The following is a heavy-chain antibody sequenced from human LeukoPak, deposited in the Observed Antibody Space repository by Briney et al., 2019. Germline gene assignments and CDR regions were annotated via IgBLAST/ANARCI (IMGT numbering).Heavy chain of an antibody. Sequence: GGSLRLSCAASGFTFSSYNMHWVRQAPGKGLEWVSSISSSSSYIYYADSVKGRFTISRDNAKNSLYPQMNSLRAEDTAVYYCARGFGGGIWGQGTMVTVSS. CDR1: GFTFSSYN. CDR3: ARGFGGGI. J-gene: IGHJ3*02. D-gene: IGHD3-10*01. CDR2: ISSSSSYI. V-gene: IGHV3-21*01.